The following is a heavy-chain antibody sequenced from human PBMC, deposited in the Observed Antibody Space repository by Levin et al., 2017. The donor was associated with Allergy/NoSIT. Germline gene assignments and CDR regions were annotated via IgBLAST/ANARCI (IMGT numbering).Heavy chain of an antibody. D-gene: IGHD3-10*01. Sequence: GGSLRLSCAASGFTFSSYAMSWVRQAPGKGLEWVSGIVDSGTNTYYADSVKGRFTISRDNSKNTLNLQMNSLRAEDTAMYYCTKDDLFARGATYRYSGFDSWGQGSLVTVSS. CDR2: IVDSGTNT. J-gene: IGHJ4*02. CDR1: GFTFSSYA. CDR3: TKDDLFARGATYRYSGFDS. V-gene: IGHV3-23*01.